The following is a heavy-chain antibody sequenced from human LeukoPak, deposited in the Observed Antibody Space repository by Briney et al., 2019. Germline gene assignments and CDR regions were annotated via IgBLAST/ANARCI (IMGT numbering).Heavy chain of an antibody. V-gene: IGHV3-33*01. CDR2: IWYDGSNK. D-gene: IGHD3-3*01. Sequence: PGGALRLSCAASGFTFSSYGMHWVRQAPGKRLERVAIIWYDGSNKYYADSVKGRFTISRDNSKNTLYLQVNGLRAEDTAVYYCARDGSFWRGYPYYYDYWGQGTLVTVSS. CDR3: ARDGSFWRGYPYYYDY. CDR1: GFTFSSYG. J-gene: IGHJ4*02.